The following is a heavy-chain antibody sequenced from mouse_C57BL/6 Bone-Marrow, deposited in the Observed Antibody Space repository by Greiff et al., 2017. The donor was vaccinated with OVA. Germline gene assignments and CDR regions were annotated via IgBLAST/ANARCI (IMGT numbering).Heavy chain of an antibody. J-gene: IGHJ1*03. D-gene: IGHD4-1*02. CDR3: AKNQLGPYWYFDV. V-gene: IGHV2-4*01. CDR2: IWSGGST. Sequence: QVQLKESGPGLVQPSQSLSITCTVSGFSLTSYGVHWVRQPPGKGLEWLGVIWSGGSTDYNAAFISRLSIIKDNSKSQVFFKMNSLQADDTAIYYCAKNQLGPYWYFDVWGTGTTVTVSS. CDR1: GFSLTSYG.